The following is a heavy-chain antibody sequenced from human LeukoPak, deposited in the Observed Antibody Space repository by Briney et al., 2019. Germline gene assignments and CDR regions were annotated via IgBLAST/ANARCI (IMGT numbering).Heavy chain of an antibody. Sequence: GGSLRLSCAASGFTSSSYGMHWVRQAPGKGLEWVAVISYDGSNKYYADSGKGRFTISRDNSKNTLYLQMNSLRAEDTAVYYCAKPIRGQLVIDYWGQGTLVTVSS. J-gene: IGHJ4*02. CDR2: ISYDGSNK. CDR1: GFTSSSYG. D-gene: IGHD6-13*01. V-gene: IGHV3-30*18. CDR3: AKPIRGQLVIDY.